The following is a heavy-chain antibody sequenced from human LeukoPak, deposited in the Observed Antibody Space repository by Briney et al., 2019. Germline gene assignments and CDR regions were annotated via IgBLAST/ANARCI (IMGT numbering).Heavy chain of an antibody. J-gene: IGHJ3*02. CDR3: ARDRSSFSYAFDI. V-gene: IGHV1-3*04. CDR1: GYTFTTYA. CDR2: ISTYSDNR. Sequence: ASVKASCKASGYTFTTYAIHWVRQAPGQRLEWMGWISTYSDNRRYSPKFQGTVTITTDTSASTAYVELSNLRSEDTAVYYCARDRSSFSYAFDIWGQGTMVTVSS. D-gene: IGHD6-6*01.